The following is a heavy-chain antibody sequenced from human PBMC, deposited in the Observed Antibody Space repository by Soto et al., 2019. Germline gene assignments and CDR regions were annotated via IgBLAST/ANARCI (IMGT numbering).Heavy chain of an antibody. V-gene: IGHV3-7*01. D-gene: IGHD2-15*01. CDR3: ARFIGYCSSSSCFHFDY. Sequence: GGSLRLSCAVSGFTFSSYWMSWVRQAPGKGLEWVANIKQDGSEKYFVDSVKGRFTISRDNAEKSLYLQMNSLRAEDTAVYYCARFIGYCSSSSCFHFDYWGQGTLVTVSS. CDR1: GFTFSSYW. CDR2: IKQDGSEK. J-gene: IGHJ4*02.